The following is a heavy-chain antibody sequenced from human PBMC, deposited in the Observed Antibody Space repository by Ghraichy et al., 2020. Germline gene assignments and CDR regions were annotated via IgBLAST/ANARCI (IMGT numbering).Heavy chain of an antibody. Sequence: GGSLRLSCAASGFTFDEYAMHWVRQAPGKGLEWVSGISWNSGNIGYADSVRGRFTISRDNAKNSLYLQMNSLRAEDTAFYYCAKVRSGGDSGDYPVYFDYWGQGTLVTVSS. CDR1: GFTFDEYA. CDR2: ISWNSGNI. V-gene: IGHV3-9*01. CDR3: AKVRSGGDSGDYPVYFDY. J-gene: IGHJ4*02. D-gene: IGHD4-17*01.